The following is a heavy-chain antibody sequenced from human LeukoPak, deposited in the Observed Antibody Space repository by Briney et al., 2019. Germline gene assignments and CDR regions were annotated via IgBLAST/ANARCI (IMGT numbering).Heavy chain of an antibody. CDR2: INYSGTT. J-gene: IGHJ4*02. V-gene: IGHV4-34*01. Sequence: SETLSLTCAVYGGSFSGYYWSWIRQPPGKGLEWIGEINYSGTTNYNPSLESRVTISADTYKNLFSLSLSSVTAADTGVYYCARAPYCGGDCSRASDYWGQGSLVTVSS. CDR1: GGSFSGYY. CDR3: ARAPYCGGDCSRASDY. D-gene: IGHD2-21*02.